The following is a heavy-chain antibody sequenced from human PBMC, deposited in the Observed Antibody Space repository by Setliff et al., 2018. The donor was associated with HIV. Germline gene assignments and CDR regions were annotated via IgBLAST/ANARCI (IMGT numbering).Heavy chain of an antibody. Sequence: SETLSLTCTVSGGSISNYYWSWIRQPPGRGLEWIGYIYTTGSTNYNPSLKSRVTISVDTAKNEFSLKLRSVTAADTAVYYCARHAINYFDSWGQGTLVTVSS. CDR1: GGSISNYY. J-gene: IGHJ4*02. CDR2: IYTTGST. V-gene: IGHV4-4*09. D-gene: IGHD5-12*01. CDR3: ARHAINYFDS.